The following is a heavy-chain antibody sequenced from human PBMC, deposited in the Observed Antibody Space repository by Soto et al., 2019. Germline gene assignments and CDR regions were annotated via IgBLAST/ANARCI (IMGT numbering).Heavy chain of an antibody. CDR2: ISGSGGST. J-gene: IGHJ6*03. D-gene: IGHD5-18*01. V-gene: IGHV3-23*01. CDR1: GFTFSSYA. Sequence: PGGSLRLSCAASGFTFSSYAMSWVRQAPGKGLEWVSAISGSGGSTYYADSVKGRFTISRDNSKNTLYLQMNSLRAEDTAVYYCAKDAVTKGYSYGYYYYMDVWGKGTTVTVSS. CDR3: AKDAVTKGYSYGYYYYMDV.